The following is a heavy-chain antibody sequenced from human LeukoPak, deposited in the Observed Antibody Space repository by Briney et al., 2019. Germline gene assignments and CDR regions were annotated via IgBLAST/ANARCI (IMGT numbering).Heavy chain of an antibody. CDR3: ARLSWAYSSGWYLDY. Sequence: PSETLSLTCTVSGGSISSYYWSWIRQPPGKGLEWIGYIYYSGSTNYNPSLKSRVTISVDTSKNQFSLKLSSVTAADTAVYYCARLSWAYSSGWYLDYWGQGTLVTVSS. CDR2: IYYSGST. D-gene: IGHD6-19*01. V-gene: IGHV4-59*08. CDR1: GGSISSYY. J-gene: IGHJ4*02.